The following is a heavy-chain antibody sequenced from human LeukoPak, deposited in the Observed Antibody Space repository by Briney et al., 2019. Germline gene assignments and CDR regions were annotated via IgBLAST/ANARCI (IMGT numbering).Heavy chain of an antibody. V-gene: IGHV3-33*01. Sequence: GGCLRLACAGSGLTFNSYGIQWVRQAPGRGLGGVAIIWHDGSNKSYADSVKGRFTISRDNSKDTMDLQMNSLRAEDTAVYYCARDSSSGAFDYWGQGTLVTVSS. J-gene: IGHJ4*02. D-gene: IGHD6-6*01. CDR2: IWHDGSNK. CDR3: ARDSSSGAFDY. CDR1: GLTFNSYG.